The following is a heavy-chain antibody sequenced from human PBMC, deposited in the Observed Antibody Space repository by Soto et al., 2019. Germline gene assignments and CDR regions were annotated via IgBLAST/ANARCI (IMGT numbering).Heavy chain of an antibody. CDR2: INPSGGST. CDR3: ASNLWFGGDDY. CDR1: GYTFPSSY. J-gene: IGHJ4*02. V-gene: IGHV1-46*03. D-gene: IGHD3-10*01. Sequence: ASVKVSCKASGYTFPSSYMHWVRQAPGQGLEWMGIINPSGGSTSYAQKFQGRVTMTRDTSTSTVYMELSSLRSEDTAVYYCASNLWFGGDDYWGQGTLVTVSS.